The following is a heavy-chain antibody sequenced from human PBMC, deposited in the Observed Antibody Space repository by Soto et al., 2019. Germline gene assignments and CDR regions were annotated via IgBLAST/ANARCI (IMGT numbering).Heavy chain of an antibody. CDR1: GGTFSSYA. Sequence: QVQLVQSGAEVKNPGSSVKVSCKASGGTFSSYAISWVRQAPGQGPDWMGGIIPIFGTPKYAQKCQGRVTITEDEATSTGYMELTSLRSEDTAVYYCARDAHGYPLPQVAFDIWGQGTMVTVSS. CDR2: IIPIFGTP. J-gene: IGHJ3*02. D-gene: IGHD6-25*01. CDR3: ARDAHGYPLPQVAFDI. V-gene: IGHV1-69*01.